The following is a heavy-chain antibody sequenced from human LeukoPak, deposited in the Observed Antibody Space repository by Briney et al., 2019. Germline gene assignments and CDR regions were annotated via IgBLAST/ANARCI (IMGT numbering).Heavy chain of an antibody. D-gene: IGHD5-12*01. CDR2: INHSGST. CDR1: GGSFSGYD. CDR3: ARGGYSGYAH. Sequence: PSETLSLTCAVYGGSFSGYDWSWIRQPPGKGLEWIGEINHSGSTNYNPSLKSRVTISVDTSKNQFSLKLSSVTAADTAVYYCARGGYSGYAHWGQGTLVTVSS. J-gene: IGHJ4*02. V-gene: IGHV4-34*01.